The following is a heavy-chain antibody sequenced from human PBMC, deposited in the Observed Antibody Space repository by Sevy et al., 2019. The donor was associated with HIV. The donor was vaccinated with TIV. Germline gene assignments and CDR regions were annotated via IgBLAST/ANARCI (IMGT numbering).Heavy chain of an antibody. J-gene: IGHJ4*02. V-gene: IGHV3-7*01. CDR2: IKQDAGQK. CDR1: GFTFSKYW. CDR3: XXXXXXYYFHY. Sequence: GGSLRLSCAASGFTFSKYWMGWVRQAPGKGLEWVANIKQDAGQKYYVDSVKGRFTISRDNAKNSLYLQMNSLRAEDXXXXXXXXXXXXYYFHYWGQGTLVTVSS.